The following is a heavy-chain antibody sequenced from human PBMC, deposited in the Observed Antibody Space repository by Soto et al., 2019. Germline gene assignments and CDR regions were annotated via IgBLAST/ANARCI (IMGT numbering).Heavy chain of an antibody. CDR2: ISYDGSNK. CDR1: GFTFSSYG. J-gene: IGHJ4*02. D-gene: IGHD3-9*01. V-gene: IGHV3-30*18. Sequence: GGSLRLSCAASGFTFSSYGMHWVRQAPGKGLEWVAVISYDGSNKYYADSVKGRFTISRDKSKNTLYLQMNSLRAEDTAVYYCAKEYGNYDILTGYYTFFDYWGQGTLVTVSS. CDR3: AKEYGNYDILTGYYTFFDY.